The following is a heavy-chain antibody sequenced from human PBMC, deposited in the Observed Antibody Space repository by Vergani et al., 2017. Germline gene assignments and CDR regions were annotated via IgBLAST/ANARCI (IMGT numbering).Heavy chain of an antibody. CDR1: GFTFSSYA. CDR2: ISYDGSNK. CDR3: ARVPHYDFWSGNQYFQH. V-gene: IGHV3-30*04. Sequence: QVQLVESGGGVVQPGSSLRLSCAASGFTFSSYAMHWVRQAPGKGLEWVAVISYDGSNKYYADSVKGRFTISRDNSKNTLYLQMNSLRAEDTAVYYCARVPHYDFWSGNQYFQHWGQGTLVTVSS. J-gene: IGHJ1*01. D-gene: IGHD3-3*01.